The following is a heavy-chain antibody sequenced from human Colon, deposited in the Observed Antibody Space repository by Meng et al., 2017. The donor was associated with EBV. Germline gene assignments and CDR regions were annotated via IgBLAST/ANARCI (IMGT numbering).Heavy chain of an antibody. CDR3: VISSHN. D-gene: IGHD3-3*02. CDR1: GGSITSTSSY. J-gene: IGHJ4*02. V-gene: IGHV4-39*07. Sequence: QLPRQEAGPGLVNPSETLSLPCTISGGSITSTSSYWGWVRQPPGKGLEWIGSIYYRGSTNYNPSLKSRISMSVDMSKNQFSLKVNSVTAADTAIYYCVISSHNWGQGTLVTVSS. CDR2: IYYRGST.